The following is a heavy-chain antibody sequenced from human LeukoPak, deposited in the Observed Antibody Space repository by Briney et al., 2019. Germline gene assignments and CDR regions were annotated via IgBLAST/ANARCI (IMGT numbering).Heavy chain of an antibody. Sequence: GESLKISCKGPGYTFHSYWIAWVRQMPGKGLEWMGRIDPSDSYTYYSPSFQGRVTISADKSINTAYLQWSSLEASDTAIYYCARRIAAARNWFDPWGQGTLITVSS. J-gene: IGHJ5*02. V-gene: IGHV5-10-1*01. D-gene: IGHD6-6*01. CDR2: IDPSDSYT. CDR1: GYTFHSYW. CDR3: ARRIAAARNWFDP.